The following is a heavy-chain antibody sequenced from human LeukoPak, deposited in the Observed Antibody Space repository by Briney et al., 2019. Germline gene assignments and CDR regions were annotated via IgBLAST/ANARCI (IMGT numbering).Heavy chain of an antibody. D-gene: IGHD3-10*01. J-gene: IGHJ4*02. V-gene: IGHV3-23*01. CDR2: ISGSGGST. CDR3: ANFGDIMVRGVGDY. CDR1: GFIFSSYA. Sequence: PGGSLRLSCAASGFIFSSYAMSWVRQAPGKGLEWVSAISGSGGSTYYADSVKGRFTISRDNPKNTLYLQMNSLRAEDTAVYYCANFGDIMVRGVGDYWGQGTLVTVSS.